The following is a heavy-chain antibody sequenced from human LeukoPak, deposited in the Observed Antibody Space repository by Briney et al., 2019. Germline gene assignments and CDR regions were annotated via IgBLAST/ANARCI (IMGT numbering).Heavy chain of an antibody. CDR1: GGTFSSYA. D-gene: IGHD3-3*01. CDR2: IIPILGIA. J-gene: IGHJ4*02. CDR3: ARATRVERADY. Sequence: SVKVSCKASGGTFSSYAISWVRQAPGQGLEWMGRIIPILGIANYAQKFQGRVTITADKSTSTAYMELSSLRSEDTAVYYCARATRVERADYWGQGTLVTVSS. V-gene: IGHV1-69*04.